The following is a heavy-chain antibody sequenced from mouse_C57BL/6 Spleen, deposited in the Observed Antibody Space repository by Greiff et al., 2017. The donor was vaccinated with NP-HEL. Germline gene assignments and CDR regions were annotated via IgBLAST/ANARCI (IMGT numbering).Heavy chain of an antibody. CDR3: ARGDYYGSSWGYAMDY. Sequence: QVQLKQSGAELMKPGASVKLSCKATGYTFTGYWIEWVKQRPGHGLEWIGEILPGSGSTNYNEKFKGKATFTADTSSNTAYMQLSSLTTEDSAIYYCARGDYYGSSWGYAMDYWGQGTSVTVSS. J-gene: IGHJ4*01. V-gene: IGHV1-9*01. CDR2: ILPGSGST. D-gene: IGHD1-1*01. CDR1: GYTFTGYW.